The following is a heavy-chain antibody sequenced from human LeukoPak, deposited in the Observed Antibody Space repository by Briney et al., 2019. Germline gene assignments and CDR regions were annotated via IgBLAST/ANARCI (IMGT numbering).Heavy chain of an antibody. CDR2: INPNSGGT. Sequence: ASVKVSCKASGYTFTGYYMHWVRQAPGQGLEWMGRINPNSGGTNYAQKFQGRVTMTRDTSISTAYMELSRLRSDDTAVYYCARLEPSIAVAGTGHDYWGQGTLVPVSS. CDR1: GYTFTGYY. D-gene: IGHD6-19*01. J-gene: IGHJ4*02. CDR3: ARLEPSIAVAGTGHDY. V-gene: IGHV1-2*06.